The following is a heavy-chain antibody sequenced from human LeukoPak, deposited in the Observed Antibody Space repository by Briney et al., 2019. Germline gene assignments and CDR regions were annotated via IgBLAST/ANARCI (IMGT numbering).Heavy chain of an antibody. D-gene: IGHD5-18*01. V-gene: IGHV6-1*01. Sequence: SQTLSLTCAISGDSVSSNSAAWIWIRQSPSRGLEWLGRTYYRSKWYNDYAVSVKSRITNNPDTSKNQFSMQLNSVTPEDSAVYYCARDVGGYSYGFDYWGQGTLVTVSS. J-gene: IGHJ4*02. CDR1: GDSVSSNSAA. CDR3: ARDVGGYSYGFDY. CDR2: TYYRSKWYN.